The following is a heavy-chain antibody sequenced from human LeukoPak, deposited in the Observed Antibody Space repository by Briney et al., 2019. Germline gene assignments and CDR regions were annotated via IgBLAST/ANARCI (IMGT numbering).Heavy chain of an antibody. Sequence: ASVKVSCKASGYTFTAYYIHWVRQAPGQGLEWMGWTNPNSGDTSLPQRFQGRVTMTRDTSIITAYMELSSLTSDDTGMYYCARGPTLGLDIWGQGTMVTVSS. V-gene: IGHV1-2*02. CDR1: GYTFTAYY. CDR3: ARGPTLGLDI. CDR2: TNPNSGDT. J-gene: IGHJ3*02.